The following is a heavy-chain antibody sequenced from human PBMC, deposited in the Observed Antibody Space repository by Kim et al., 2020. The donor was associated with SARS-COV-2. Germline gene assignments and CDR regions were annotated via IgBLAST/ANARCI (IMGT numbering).Heavy chain of an antibody. V-gene: IGHV3-7*03. Sequence: EKHDVDSGKGRFSNSRDNAKDSVYLQMNSLRAEDTAVYYCAKDGGRREDYWGQGTLVTVSS. CDR3: AKDGGRREDY. J-gene: IGHJ4*02. D-gene: IGHD3-16*01. CDR2: EK.